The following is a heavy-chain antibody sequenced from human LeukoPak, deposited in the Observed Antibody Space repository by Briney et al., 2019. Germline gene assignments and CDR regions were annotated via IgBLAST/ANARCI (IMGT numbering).Heavy chain of an antibody. Sequence: SETLSLTCTVSGGSISTYYWSWIRQPPGKGLEWIGYIYYSGSANYNPSLKSRVTISVDTSKNQFSLKLSSVTAADTAVYYCARDGLENSGSYGAFDIWGQGTMVTVSS. CDR2: IYYSGSA. V-gene: IGHV4-59*01. J-gene: IGHJ3*02. CDR3: ARDGLENSGSYGAFDI. CDR1: GGSISTYY. D-gene: IGHD1-26*01.